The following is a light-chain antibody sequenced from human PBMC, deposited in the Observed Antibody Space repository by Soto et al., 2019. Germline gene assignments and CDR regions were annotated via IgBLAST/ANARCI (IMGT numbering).Light chain of an antibody. V-gene: IGLV2-14*01. J-gene: IGLJ3*02. CDR2: EVS. Sequence: QSALTQPASVSGSPGQSITISCTGTSSDIGVYNYVSWYQQHPGKAPKLMICEVSNRPSGVSSRFSGSESGNTASLTISGLRAEDEADYYCTSFTTTSIWVFGGGTKLTVL. CDR3: TSFTTTSIWV. CDR1: SSDIGVYNY.